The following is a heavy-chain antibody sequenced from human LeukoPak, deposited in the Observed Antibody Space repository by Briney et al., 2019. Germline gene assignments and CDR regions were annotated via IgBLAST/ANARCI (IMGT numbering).Heavy chain of an antibody. Sequence: PGGSLGLSCAASGFTFSSYSMNWVRQAPGKGLEWVSSISSSSSYIYYADSVKGRFTISRDNAKNSLYLQMNSLRAEDTAVYYCAGQQLVESYFDYWGQGTLVTVSS. CDR2: ISSSSSYI. J-gene: IGHJ4*02. CDR1: GFTFSSYS. D-gene: IGHD6-13*01. CDR3: AGQQLVESYFDY. V-gene: IGHV3-21*01.